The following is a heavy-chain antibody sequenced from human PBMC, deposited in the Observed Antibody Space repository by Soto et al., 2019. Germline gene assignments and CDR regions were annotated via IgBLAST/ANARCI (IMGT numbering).Heavy chain of an antibody. D-gene: IGHD2-2*02. CDR2: IYYSGST. V-gene: IGHV4-59*01. CDR1: GGSISSYY. CDR3: AREPGYCSSTSCYTGDAFDI. Sequence: SETLSLTCTVSGGSISSYYWSWIRQPPGKGLEWIGYIYYSGSTNYNPSLKSRVTISVDTSKNQFSLKLSSVTAADTAVYYCAREPGYCSSTSCYTGDAFDIWGQGTMVTVSS. J-gene: IGHJ3*02.